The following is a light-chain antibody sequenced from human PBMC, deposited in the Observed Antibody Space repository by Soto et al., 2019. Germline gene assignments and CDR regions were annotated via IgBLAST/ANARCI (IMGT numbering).Light chain of an antibody. CDR1: QSIINW. CDR3: QQYNSYPWT. Sequence: DIQMTQSPSTLSASIGDRVTITCRASQSIINWLAWYHQKPGKAPKLLIYKASSLESGVPSRFSGSGSGTEFTLTISSLQPDGFATYYCQQYNSYPWTFGQGTKVEIK. V-gene: IGKV1-5*03. J-gene: IGKJ1*01. CDR2: KAS.